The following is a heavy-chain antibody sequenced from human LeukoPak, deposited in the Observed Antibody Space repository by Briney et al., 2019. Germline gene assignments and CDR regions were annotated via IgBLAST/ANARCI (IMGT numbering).Heavy chain of an antibody. CDR2: INHSGST. Sequence: NPSETLSLTCAVYGGSFSGYYWSWIRQPPGKGLEWIGEINHSGSTNYNPSLKSRVTISVDTSKNQFSLKLSSVTAADTAVYYCARPSIAARPNDAFDIWGQGTMDTVSS. CDR1: GGSFSGYY. D-gene: IGHD6-6*01. V-gene: IGHV4-34*01. J-gene: IGHJ3*02. CDR3: ARPSIAARPNDAFDI.